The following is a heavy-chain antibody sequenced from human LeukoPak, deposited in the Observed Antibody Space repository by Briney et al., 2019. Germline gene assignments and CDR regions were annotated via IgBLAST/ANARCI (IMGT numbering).Heavy chain of an antibody. CDR1: GGSFSGYY. V-gene: IGHV4-34*01. D-gene: IGHD6-6*01. CDR3: ARGRAWGAARPGFDY. Sequence: SETLSLTCAVYGGSFSGYYWSWIRQPPGKGLEWIGEINHSGSTNYNPSLKSRVTISVDTSKNQFSLKLSSVTAADAAVYYCARGRAWGAARPGFDYWGQGTLVTVSS. CDR2: INHSGST. J-gene: IGHJ4*02.